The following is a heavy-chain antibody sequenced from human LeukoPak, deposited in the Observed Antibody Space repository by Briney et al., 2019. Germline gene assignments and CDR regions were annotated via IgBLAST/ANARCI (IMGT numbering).Heavy chain of an antibody. V-gene: IGHV3-23*01. CDR1: GFTFSSYA. D-gene: IGHD4-17*01. J-gene: IGHJ4*02. CDR2: ISGSGGST. CDR3: AKSRPRYGDYMGDY. Sequence: GGSLRLSCAASGFTFSSYAMSWVRQAPGKGLEWVSAISGSGGSTYYADSVKGRFTISRDNSENTLYLQMNSLRAEDTAVYYCAKSRPRYGDYMGDYWGQGTLVTVSS.